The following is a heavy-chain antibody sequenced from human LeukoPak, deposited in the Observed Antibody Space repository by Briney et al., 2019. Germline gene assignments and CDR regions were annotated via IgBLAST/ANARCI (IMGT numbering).Heavy chain of an antibody. Sequence: SETLSLTCPVSGGSINSYYWTWIRQPPGKGLEWIGYIHNTESTIYNPALKSRVTISVDTSKNQFSLKLSSVTAADTAVYYCARASPRGRFLEWLLNKDAFDIWGQGTMVTVSS. CDR2: IHNTEST. D-gene: IGHD3-3*01. V-gene: IGHV4-59*12. CDR1: GGSINSYY. CDR3: ARASPRGRFLEWLLNKDAFDI. J-gene: IGHJ3*02.